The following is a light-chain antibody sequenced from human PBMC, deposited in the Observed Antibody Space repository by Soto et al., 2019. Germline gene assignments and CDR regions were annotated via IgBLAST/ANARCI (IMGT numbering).Light chain of an antibody. V-gene: IGLV2-8*01. CDR1: SRDVGGSNS. CDR3: ASSAGTFYV. J-gene: IGLJ1*01. Sequence: QSALTQPPSASGSLGQSVTISCTGTSRDVGGSNSVSWYRHHPGKAPKVMIYEVTKRPSGVPDRFSASKSGNTASLTVSGLQAEDEADYYCASSAGTFYVVGSGTKLTVL. CDR2: EVT.